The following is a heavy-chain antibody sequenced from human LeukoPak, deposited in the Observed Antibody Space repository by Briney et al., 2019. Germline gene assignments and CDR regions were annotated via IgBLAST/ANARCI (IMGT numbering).Heavy chain of an antibody. Sequence: ASVKVSCKASGYTFTSYGISWVRQASGQGLEWMGWISAYNGNTNYAQKLQGRVTMTTDTSTSTAYMELRSLRSDDTAVYYCARDIERSQLLFLFSVGPVGDWFDPWGQGTLVTVSS. CDR2: ISAYNGNT. J-gene: IGHJ5*02. D-gene: IGHD2-2*01. V-gene: IGHV1-18*01. CDR3: ARDIERSQLLFLFSVGPVGDWFDP. CDR1: GYTFTSYG.